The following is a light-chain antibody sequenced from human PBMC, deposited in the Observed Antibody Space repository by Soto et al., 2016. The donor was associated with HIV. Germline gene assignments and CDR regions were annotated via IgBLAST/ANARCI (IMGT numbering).Light chain of an antibody. J-gene: IGKJ4*01. CDR2: AAS. CDR1: QSISSY. CDR3: CMQALQAPLT. Sequence: DIQMTQSPSSLSASVGDRVTITCRASQSISSYLNWYQQKPGKAPKLLIYAASSLQSGVPSRFSGSGSGTDFTLKISRVEAEDGLAFYYCMQALQAPLTFGGGTKVEI. V-gene: IGKV1-39*02.